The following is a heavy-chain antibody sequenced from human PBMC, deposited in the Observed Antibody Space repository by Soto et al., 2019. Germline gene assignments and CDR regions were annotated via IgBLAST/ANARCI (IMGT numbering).Heavy chain of an antibody. Sequence: EVQLVESGGGLVQPGGSLRLSCAASGFTFSDYWMSWVRQAPGKGLECVANIKTDGSEKYYVDPVKGRFTISRDNAKNSLYLQMNRRRAEDTAVYYCASSMGRGGNDYWGQGTLVTVSS. CDR2: IKTDGSEK. CDR1: GFTFSDYW. CDR3: ASSMGRGGNDY. V-gene: IGHV3-7*05. J-gene: IGHJ4*02. D-gene: IGHD3-10*01.